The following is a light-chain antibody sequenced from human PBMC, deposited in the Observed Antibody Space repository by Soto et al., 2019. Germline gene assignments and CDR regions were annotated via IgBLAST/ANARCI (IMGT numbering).Light chain of an antibody. CDR1: QSVSSSY. J-gene: IGKJ3*01. CDR3: QQYGSSHLFT. V-gene: IGKV3-20*01. CDR2: GAS. Sequence: EIVLTQSPGTLSLSPGERATLSCRASQSVSSSYLAWYQQKPGQAPRLLIYGASSRATGIPDRFSGSGSGRDFTLTISRLEPEDFAVYYCQQYGSSHLFTFGPGTKVDIK.